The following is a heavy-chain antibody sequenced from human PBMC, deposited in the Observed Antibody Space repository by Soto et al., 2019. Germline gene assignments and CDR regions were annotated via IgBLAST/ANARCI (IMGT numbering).Heavy chain of an antibody. D-gene: IGHD6-13*01. J-gene: IGHJ3*02. CDR2: ISYDGSNK. CDR1: GFTFSSYG. V-gene: IGHV3-30*18. Sequence: PGGSLRLSCAASGFTFSSYGMDWVRQAPGKGLEWVAVISYDGSNKYYADSVKGRFTISRDNSKNTLYLQMNSLRAEDTAVYYCAKDLNTAAAGIDHDAFDIWGQGTMVTVSS. CDR3: AKDLNTAAAGIDHDAFDI.